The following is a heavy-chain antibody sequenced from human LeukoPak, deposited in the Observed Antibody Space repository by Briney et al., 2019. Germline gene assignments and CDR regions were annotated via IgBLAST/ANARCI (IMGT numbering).Heavy chain of an antibody. Sequence: GGSLRLSCSASGFTFSSYAMHWVRQAPGKGLEWVSYISSSGSTKYYADSVKGRFTISRDNAKNSLYLQMISLRAEDTALYYCARVEGFIDYWGQGTLVTVSS. CDR1: GFTFSSYA. CDR3: ARVEGFIDY. D-gene: IGHD3-16*02. CDR2: ISSSGSTK. V-gene: IGHV3-48*03. J-gene: IGHJ4*02.